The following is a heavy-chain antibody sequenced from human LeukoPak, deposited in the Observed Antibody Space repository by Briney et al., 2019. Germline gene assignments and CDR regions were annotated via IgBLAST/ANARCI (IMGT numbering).Heavy chain of an antibody. D-gene: IGHD2-8*01. CDR1: GFTFSSYIM. Sequence: GSLRLSCAASGFTFSSYIMHWVRQAPGKGLEWSGEIYQSGSTTYNPFLQSRVTISVDKSKNQFSLKLSSVPAADTAVYYCARERGYCTNGVCYMRAFDIWGQGTMVTVSS. CDR3: ARERGYCTNGVCYMRAFDI. V-gene: IGHV4-4*02. J-gene: IGHJ3*02. CDR2: IYQSGST.